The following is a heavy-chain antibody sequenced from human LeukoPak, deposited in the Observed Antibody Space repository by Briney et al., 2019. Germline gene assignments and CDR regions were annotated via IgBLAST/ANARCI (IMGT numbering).Heavy chain of an antibody. D-gene: IGHD2-15*01. CDR1: GFTFYMYA. CDR2: ISGSGGST. CDR3: AKWWSYCSGGSCYPADY. V-gene: IGHV3-23*01. Sequence: PGGSLTLSCQASGFTFYMYAMSWVRQAPGKGLEWVSAISGSGGSTYYADSVKGRFTIPRDNSKDTLYLQMNSLRAEDTAVYYCAKWWSYCSGGSCYPADYWGQGTLVTVSS. J-gene: IGHJ4*02.